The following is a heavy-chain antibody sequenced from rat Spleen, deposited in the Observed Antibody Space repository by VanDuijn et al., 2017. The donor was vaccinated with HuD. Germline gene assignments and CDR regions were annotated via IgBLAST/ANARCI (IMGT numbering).Heavy chain of an antibody. CDR2: IQSGGST. Sequence: QVQVMESGPGLVQPSETLSLTCTVSGFSLTDYSVYWVRQPPGKGLEWMGRIQSGGSTDYNSALKSRLSISRDTSKSQVFLKMNSLQPEDTGTYYCARHTTGIGYYFDYWGQGVMVTVSS. CDR1: GFSLTDYS. CDR3: ARHTTGIGYYFDY. D-gene: IGHD1-7*01. J-gene: IGHJ2*01. V-gene: IGHV2-19*01.